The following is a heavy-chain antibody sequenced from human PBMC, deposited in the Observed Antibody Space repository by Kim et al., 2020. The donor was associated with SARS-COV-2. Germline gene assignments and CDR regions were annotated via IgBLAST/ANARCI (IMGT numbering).Heavy chain of an antibody. Sequence: SETLSLTCAVYGGSFSGYYWSWIRQPPGKGLEWIGEINHSGSTNYNPSLKSRVTISVDTSKNQFSLKLSSVTAADTAVYYCAYSSSWYGSGGAFDIWGQGTMVTVSS. CDR3: AYSSSWYGSGGAFDI. V-gene: IGHV4-34*01. D-gene: IGHD6-13*01. J-gene: IGHJ3*02. CDR1: GGSFSGYY. CDR2: INHSGST.